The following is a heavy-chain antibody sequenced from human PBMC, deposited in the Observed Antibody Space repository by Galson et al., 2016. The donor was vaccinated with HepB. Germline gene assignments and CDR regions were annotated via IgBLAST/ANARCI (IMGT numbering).Heavy chain of an antibody. CDR2: INRDGGET. D-gene: IGHD2-21*02. J-gene: IGHJ5*02. Sequence: SLRLSCAASGFSFRSYAMNWIRQAPGKGPEWVANINRDGGETYYVDSVKGRFSISRDNAKNALYLQMDSLRAEDTAMYYCASSVVTIGTRMFDRWGQGTLVTVSS. CDR3: ASSVVTIGTRMFDR. V-gene: IGHV3-7*03. CDR1: GFSFRSYA.